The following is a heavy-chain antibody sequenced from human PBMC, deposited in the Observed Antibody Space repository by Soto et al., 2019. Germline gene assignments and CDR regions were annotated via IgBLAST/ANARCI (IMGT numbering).Heavy chain of an antibody. CDR1: GGTFSSYA. Sequence: QVQLVQSGAEVKKPGSSVKVSCKASGGTFSSYAISWVRQAPGQGLEWMGWISAYNGNTNYAQKLQGRVTMTTDTSTSTAYMELRSLRSDDTAVYYCAREVSSGWYSRWFDPWGQGTLVTVSS. D-gene: IGHD6-19*01. J-gene: IGHJ5*02. CDR3: AREVSSGWYSRWFDP. CDR2: ISAYNGNT. V-gene: IGHV1-18*01.